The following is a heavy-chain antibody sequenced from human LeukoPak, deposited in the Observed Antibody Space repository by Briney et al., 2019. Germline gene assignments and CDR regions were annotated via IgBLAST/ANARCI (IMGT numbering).Heavy chain of an antibody. CDR1: GYTFTSYD. J-gene: IGHJ6*02. D-gene: IGHD3-10*01. CDR2: MNPNSGNT. CDR3: ARGAGYYGSGRPNYYYYGMDV. V-gene: IGHV1-8*01. Sequence: EASVKVSCKASGYTFTSYDINWVRQATGQGLEWMGWMNPNSGNTGYAQKFQGRVTMTRNTSISTAYMELSSLRSEDTAVYYCARGAGYYGSGRPNYYYYGMDVWGQGTTVTVSS.